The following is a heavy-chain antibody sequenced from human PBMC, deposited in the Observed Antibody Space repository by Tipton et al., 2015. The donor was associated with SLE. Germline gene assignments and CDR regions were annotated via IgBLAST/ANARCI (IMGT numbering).Heavy chain of an antibody. J-gene: IGHJ3*02. CDR2: INHSGST. CDR1: GGSISSGAYY. D-gene: IGHD6-19*01. V-gene: IGHV4-30-4*08. Sequence: TLSLTCTVSGGSISSGAYYWSWIRQHPGKGLEWIGEINHSGSTNYNPSLKSRVTISVDTSKNQFSLKLSSVTAADTAVYYCAVGWGVSSWSDAFDIWGQGTMVTVSS. CDR3: AVGWGVSSWSDAFDI.